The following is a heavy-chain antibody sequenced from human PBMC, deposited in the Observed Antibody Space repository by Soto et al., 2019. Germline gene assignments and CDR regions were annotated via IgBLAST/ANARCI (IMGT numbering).Heavy chain of an antibody. CDR3: ARSPYEPDL. V-gene: IGHV4-34*01. D-gene: IGHD3-3*01. CDR1: GGSFSDYY. CDR2: INHSGST. Sequence: QVHLQQWGAGLVKPSETLSLTCAVYGGSFSDYYWSWIRQSPGKGLEWIGEINHSGSTNYNPSLKSRLTISADTSKNQFSLRLSSVTAADTAVYYCARSPYEPDLCGLGTPVTV. J-gene: IGHJ2*01.